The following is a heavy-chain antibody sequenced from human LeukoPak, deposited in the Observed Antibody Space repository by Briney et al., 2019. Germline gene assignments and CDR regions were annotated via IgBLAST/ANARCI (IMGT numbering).Heavy chain of an antibody. CDR1: GYTFTDYY. CDR3: ARSRISAPVDY. Sequence: ASVKVSCKASGYTFTDYYMHWVRQAPEQGLEWMGWINTHSGGTSYAQKFQGRVTMTRDTSISTGFMELKSLGSDDTAVYYCARSRISAPVDYWGQGTLVTVSS. CDR2: INTHSGGT. V-gene: IGHV1-2*02. D-gene: IGHD6-6*01. J-gene: IGHJ4*02.